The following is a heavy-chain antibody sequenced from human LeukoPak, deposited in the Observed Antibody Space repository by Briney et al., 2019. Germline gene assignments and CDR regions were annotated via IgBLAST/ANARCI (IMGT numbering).Heavy chain of an antibody. V-gene: IGHV4-39*01. CDR2: IHYDGNT. Sequence: SETLSLTCTVSGGSISSSSYYWGRIRQPPGKGLEWIGSIHYDGNTYYNPSLKSRVTLSVDTSKNQFFLKLSSVTAADTAVYYCARPSGGIQYYCHLDVWGKGTTVTVSS. CDR1: GGSISSSSYY. D-gene: IGHD2-15*01. CDR3: ARPSGGIQYYCHLDV. J-gene: IGHJ6*03.